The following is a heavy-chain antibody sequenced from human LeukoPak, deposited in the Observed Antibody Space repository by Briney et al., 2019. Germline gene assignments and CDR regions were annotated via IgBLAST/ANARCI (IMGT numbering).Heavy chain of an antibody. J-gene: IGHJ6*03. CDR2: IKQDGSEK. CDR1: GFTFGDYA. D-gene: IGHD6-19*01. V-gene: IGHV3-7*01. Sequence: GGSLRLSCTASGFTFGDYAMSWFRQAPGKGLEWVANIKQDGSEKYYVDSVKGRFTISRDNAKNSLYLQMNSLRAEDTAVYYCARVGEGHGGWYGAYYYYMDVWGKGTTVTVSS. CDR3: ARVGEGHGGWYGAYYYYMDV.